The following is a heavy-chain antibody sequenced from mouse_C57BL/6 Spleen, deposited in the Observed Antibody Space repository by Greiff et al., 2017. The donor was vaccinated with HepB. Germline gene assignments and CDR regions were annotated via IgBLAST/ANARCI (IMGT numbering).Heavy chain of an antibody. CDR1: GYTFTEYT. Sequence: VQLQQSGAELVKPGASVKLSCKASGYTFTEYTIHWVKQRSGQGLEWIGWFYPGSGSIKYNEKFKDKATLTADKSSSTVYMELSRLTSEDSAVYFCARHEDKGLRLRYWYFDVWGTGTTVTVSS. J-gene: IGHJ1*03. V-gene: IGHV1-62-2*01. D-gene: IGHD3-2*02. CDR2: FYPGSGSI. CDR3: ARHEDKGLRLRYWYFDV.